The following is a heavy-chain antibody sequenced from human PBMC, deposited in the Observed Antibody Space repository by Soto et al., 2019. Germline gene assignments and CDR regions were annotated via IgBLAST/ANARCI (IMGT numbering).Heavy chain of an antibody. J-gene: IGHJ4*02. V-gene: IGHV3-33*01. CDR1: GFTFSSYG. D-gene: IGHD6-19*01. Sequence: QVPLVESGGGVVQPGRSLRLSCAASGFTFSSYGMHWVRQAPGKGLEWVAVIWYDASNKYYADSVKGRFTISRDNYKNTLYLQMNSLRAEDTAVYYCARDCAGYSSGWYQRGGFDYWGQGTLVTVSS. CDR2: IWYDASNK. CDR3: ARDCAGYSSGWYQRGGFDY.